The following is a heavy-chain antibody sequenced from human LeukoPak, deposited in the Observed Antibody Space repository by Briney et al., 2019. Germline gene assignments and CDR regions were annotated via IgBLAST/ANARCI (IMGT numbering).Heavy chain of an antibody. CDR2: IYSGGST. D-gene: IGHD6-19*01. Sequence: PGGSLRLSCAASGFTVSSNYMSWVRQAPGTGLEWVSVIYSGGSTYYADSVKGRFTISRDNSKNTLYLQMNSLRAEDTAVYYCASTIAVAGPNWFDPWGQGTLVTVSS. V-gene: IGHV3-53*01. CDR1: GFTVSSNY. CDR3: ASTIAVAGPNWFDP. J-gene: IGHJ5*02.